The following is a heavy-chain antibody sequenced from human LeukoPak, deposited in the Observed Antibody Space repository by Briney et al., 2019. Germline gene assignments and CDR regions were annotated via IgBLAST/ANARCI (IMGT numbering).Heavy chain of an antibody. Sequence: GGSLRLSCTASGFTFGDYAMSWVRQAPGKGLEWVGFIRSKAYGGTTEYAASVKGRFTISRDDSKSIAYLRMNSLKTEDTAVYYCTTPEMVRGVIGWFDPWGQGTLVTVSS. CDR2: IRSKAYGGTT. CDR3: TTPEMVRGVIGWFDP. V-gene: IGHV3-49*04. J-gene: IGHJ5*02. D-gene: IGHD3-10*01. CDR1: GFTFGDYA.